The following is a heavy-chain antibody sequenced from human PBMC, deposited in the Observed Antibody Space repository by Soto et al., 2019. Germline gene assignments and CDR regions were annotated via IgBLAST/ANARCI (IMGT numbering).Heavy chain of an antibody. CDR2: ISWNSGSI. CDR3: AKDSDPIVATIIDY. V-gene: IGHV3-9*01. CDR1: GFTFDDYA. D-gene: IGHD5-12*01. Sequence: EVQLVESGGGLVQPGRSLRLSCAASGFTFDDYAMHWVRQAPGKGLEWVSGISWNSGSIGYVDSVKGRFTISRDNAKNSLYLQMNSLRAEDTALYYCAKDSDPIVATIIDYWGQGTLVTVSS. J-gene: IGHJ4*02.